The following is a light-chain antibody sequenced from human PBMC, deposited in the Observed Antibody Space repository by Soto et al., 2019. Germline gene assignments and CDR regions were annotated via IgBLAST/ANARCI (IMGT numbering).Light chain of an antibody. CDR1: QSVSSGY. V-gene: IGKV3-20*01. CDR3: QQYDSSPA. CDR2: DAS. Sequence: EIVLTQSPGTLSLSPGERATLSCRASQSVSSGYLAWYQHKPGQAPRLLIYDASSRATGIPDRFSGSGSGTDFTLTISRLEPEDFAVYYCQQYDSSPAFGGGTKVEIK. J-gene: IGKJ4*01.